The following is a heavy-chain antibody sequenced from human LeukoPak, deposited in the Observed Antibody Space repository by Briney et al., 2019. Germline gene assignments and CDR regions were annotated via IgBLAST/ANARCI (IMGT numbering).Heavy chain of an antibody. CDR2: IYPGDSDT. D-gene: IGHD1-1*01. CDR3: GRQGYSDYGMDV. V-gene: IGHV5-51*01. J-gene: IGHJ6*04. CDR1: GYIFTNSW. Sequence: GESLKISCKGSGYIFTNSWIAWVRQMPEKGLECMGIIYPGDSDTRYSPSFQGQVTISADKSISTAYLQWSSLKASDTAMYYCGRQGYSDYGMDVWGKGTTVTVSS.